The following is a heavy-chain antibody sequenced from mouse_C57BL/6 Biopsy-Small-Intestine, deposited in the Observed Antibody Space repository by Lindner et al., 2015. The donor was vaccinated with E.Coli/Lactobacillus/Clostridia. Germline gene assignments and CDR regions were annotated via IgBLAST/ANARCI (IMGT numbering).Heavy chain of an antibody. J-gene: IGHJ3*01. V-gene: IGHV10-3*01. Sequence: VQLQESGGGLVQPKGSLRLSCAASGFTFSTYAMHWVRQAPGKGLEWVARIRSRSNSYATYYADSVKDRFTISRDDSQSMFYLQMNTLKTEDTAMYYCVREGYGHYEWFAYWGQGTLVTVSA. D-gene: IGHD2-1*01. CDR1: GFTFSTYA. CDR3: VREGYGHYEWFAY. CDR2: IRSRSNSYAT.